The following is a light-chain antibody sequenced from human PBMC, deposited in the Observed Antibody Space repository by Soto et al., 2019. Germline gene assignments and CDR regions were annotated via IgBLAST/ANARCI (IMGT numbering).Light chain of an antibody. CDR2: GAS. V-gene: IGKV3-15*01. J-gene: IGKJ1*01. CDR3: QQYKNWPLT. Sequence: EIVMTQSPATLSVSPGERATLSCRASQSVSSNLAWYQQKPGQAPRLLIYGASTRATGVAARFSGSGSGTEFTLTISSLQSEDFAVYHCQQYKNWPLTFGQGTKVESK. CDR1: QSVSSN.